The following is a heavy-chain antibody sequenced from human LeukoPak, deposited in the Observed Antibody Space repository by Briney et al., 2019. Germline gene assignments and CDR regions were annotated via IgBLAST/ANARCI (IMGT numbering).Heavy chain of an antibody. J-gene: IGHJ4*02. V-gene: IGHV3-74*01. Sequence: GGSLRLSCTASGFRFSDFWMHWVRQAPGKGLVWVSLIRGEVYDTNYADSVMGGFTISRDNAQNHLYLLMNSLRAEDTALYYCASDRVLVSGSLDKWGQGTLVTVST. CDR3: ASDRVLVSGSLDK. CDR1: GFRFSDFW. CDR2: IRGEVYDT. D-gene: IGHD3-10*01.